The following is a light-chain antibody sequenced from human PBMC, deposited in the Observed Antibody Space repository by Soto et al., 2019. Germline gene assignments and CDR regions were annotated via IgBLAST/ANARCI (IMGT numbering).Light chain of an antibody. CDR3: QQYGNSPAA. CDR1: QSVNNNF. J-gene: IGKJ1*01. Sequence: EIVLTQSPATLSMSPGERASLFCRASQSVNNNFLAWYQQRPGQAPRLLVFGASSRAAGIPERFSGSGSGTDFALTVSRLEPENFAVFYCQQYGNSPAAFGQGARWIS. CDR2: GAS. V-gene: IGKV3-20*01.